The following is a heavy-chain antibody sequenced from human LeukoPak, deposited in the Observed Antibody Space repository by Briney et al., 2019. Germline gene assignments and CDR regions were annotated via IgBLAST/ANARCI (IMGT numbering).Heavy chain of an antibody. CDR3: ARDQSYDILPGYSGYIDP. CDR2: ISYDGSNK. CDR1: GFTFSSYA. J-gene: IGHJ5*02. D-gene: IGHD3-9*01. Sequence: PGGSLRLSCAASGFTFSSYAMHWVRQAPGKGLEGVAVISYDGSNKYYADSVKGRFTISRDNSKNTLYLQMNSLRAEDTAVYYCARDQSYDILPGYSGYIDPWRQGTLVTVSS. V-gene: IGHV3-30*04.